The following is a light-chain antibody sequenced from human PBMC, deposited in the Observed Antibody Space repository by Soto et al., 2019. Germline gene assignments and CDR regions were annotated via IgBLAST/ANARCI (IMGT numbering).Light chain of an antibody. Sequence: EIVLTQSPGTVSLSPGERATLSCRASQSISSNYLAWYQQRPGQAPRLLIYAVFTRATDIPDRFSGSGSGTDFTLTINRLEPEDFAVYFCQQYDTSPDTFGQGTRLEIK. CDR1: QSISSNY. V-gene: IGKV3-20*01. J-gene: IGKJ2*01. CDR3: QQYDTSPDT. CDR2: AVF.